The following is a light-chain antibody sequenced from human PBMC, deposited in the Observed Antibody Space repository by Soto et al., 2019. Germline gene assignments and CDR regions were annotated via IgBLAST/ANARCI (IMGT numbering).Light chain of an antibody. V-gene: IGLV2-14*03. CDR3: FSYTTSSTYV. CDR1: SSDVGAYNY. J-gene: IGLJ1*01. Sequence: QSVLTQPASVSGSPGQSITISCTGTSSDVGAYNYVSWYQQLPGKAPKLMIYDVSNRSSGVSNRFSGSKSGNTASLTISGLRAEDETDYYCFSYTTSSTYVFGTGTKVPVL. CDR2: DVS.